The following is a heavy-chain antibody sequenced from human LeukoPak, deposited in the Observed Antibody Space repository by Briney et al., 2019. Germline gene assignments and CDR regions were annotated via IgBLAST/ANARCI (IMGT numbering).Heavy chain of an antibody. CDR1: GFTFNNFG. CDR3: VRDVSYFRIHFDY. J-gene: IGHJ4*02. D-gene: IGHD2-21*01. CDR2: ISSTISSI. Sequence: GGSLRLSCAASGFTFNNFGMNWVRQAPGKGLEWLSYISSTISSIYYADSVKGRFTVSRDNAKNSLYLQMDFLRAEDTAVYYCVRDVSYFRIHFDYWGQGALVTVSS. V-gene: IGHV3-48*01.